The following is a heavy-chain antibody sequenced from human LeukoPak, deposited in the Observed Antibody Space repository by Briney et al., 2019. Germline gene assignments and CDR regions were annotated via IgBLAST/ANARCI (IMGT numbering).Heavy chain of an antibody. CDR1: GGSVSSYY. CDR2: IYYNGNT. D-gene: IGHD5-18*01. CDR3: AKDRGYSYGISEY. J-gene: IGHJ4*02. Sequence: SETLSLTCTVSGGSVSSYYWSWIRQPPGKGLEWIGYIYYNGNTNYNPSLKSRVTISVDTSKNQFSLKLSSVTAADTAVYYCAKDRGYSYGISEYWGQGTLVTVSS. V-gene: IGHV4-59*02.